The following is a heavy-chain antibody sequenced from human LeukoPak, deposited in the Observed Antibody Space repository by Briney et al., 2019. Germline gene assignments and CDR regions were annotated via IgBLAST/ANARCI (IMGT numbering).Heavy chain of an antibody. CDR2: INPNSGGT. Sequence: ASVKVSCKASGYTFTDYYMHWVRQAPGQGLEWMGWINPNSGGTNYAQKFQGRVTMTRDTSISTAYMELSRLRSDDTAVYYCARAGWSIVVVPAAPYGNWFDPWGQGTLVTVSS. J-gene: IGHJ5*02. CDR1: GYTFTDYY. V-gene: IGHV1-2*02. CDR3: ARAGWSIVVVPAAPYGNWFDP. D-gene: IGHD2-2*01.